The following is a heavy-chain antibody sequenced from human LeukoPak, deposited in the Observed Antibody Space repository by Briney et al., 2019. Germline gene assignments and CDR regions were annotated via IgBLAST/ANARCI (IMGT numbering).Heavy chain of an antibody. CDR2: IYSGGST. V-gene: IGHV3-66*01. D-gene: IGHD3-10*01. J-gene: IGHJ4*02. Sequence: GGSLRLSCAASGFTFSSYGMHWVRQAPGKGLEWVSVIYSGGSTYYADSVKGRFTISRDNSKNTLYLQMNSLRAEDTAVYYCARTDGSGSYPSDYWGQGTLVTVSS. CDR3: ARTDGSGSYPSDY. CDR1: GFTFSSYG.